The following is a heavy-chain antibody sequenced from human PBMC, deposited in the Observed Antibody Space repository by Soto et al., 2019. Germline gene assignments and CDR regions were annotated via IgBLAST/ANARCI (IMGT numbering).Heavy chain of an antibody. D-gene: IGHD3-10*01. CDR3: ARLAFMVRGVIWWFDP. V-gene: IGHV4-39*01. CDR2: IYYSGST. Sequence: SETLSLTCTVSGGSISSSSYYWGWIRQPPGKGLEWIGSIYYSGSTYYNPSLKSRVTISVDTSKNQFSLKLSSVTAADTAVYYCARLAFMVRGVIWWFDPWGQGTLVTVSS. CDR1: GGSISSSSYY. J-gene: IGHJ5*02.